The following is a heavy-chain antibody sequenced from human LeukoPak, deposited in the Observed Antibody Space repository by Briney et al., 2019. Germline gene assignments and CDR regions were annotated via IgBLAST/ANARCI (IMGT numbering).Heavy chain of an antibody. CDR2: INWNGGST. CDR1: GFTFDDYG. Sequence: GGSLRLSCAASGFTFDDYGMSWVRQAPGKGLEWVSGINWNGGSTAYADSVKGRFTISRDNAKNSLYLQMNSLRAEDTALYSCARRVGGYYYMDVWGKGTTVTVSS. J-gene: IGHJ6*03. V-gene: IGHV3-20*04. D-gene: IGHD2-2*01. CDR3: ARRVGGYYYMDV.